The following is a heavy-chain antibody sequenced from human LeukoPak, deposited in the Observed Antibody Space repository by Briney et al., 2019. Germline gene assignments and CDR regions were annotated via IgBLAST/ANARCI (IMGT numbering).Heavy chain of an antibody. J-gene: IGHJ4*02. CDR3: EADRPLYSSAEGY. V-gene: IGHV3-21*01. CDR1: GFTFSSYS. CDR2: ISSSSYYI. D-gene: IGHD6-25*01. Sequence: GGSLRLSCAASGFTFSSYSMNWVRQAPGKGLEWVSSISSSSYYIYYADSLKGRFTISRDNARNSLYLQMKSLSAEDTAVYYCEADRPLYSSAEGYWGQGTLVTVSS.